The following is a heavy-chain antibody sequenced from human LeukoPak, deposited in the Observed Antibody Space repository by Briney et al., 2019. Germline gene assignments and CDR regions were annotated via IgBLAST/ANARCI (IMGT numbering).Heavy chain of an antibody. CDR3: VRDRGDGYNQIDY. CDR2: ISKDGSNE. J-gene: IGHJ4*02. Sequence: GGSLRLSCAASGFTFSSYGLHWVRQAPGKGLECVAVISKDGSNEHYADPGKGRFTISRDNSKNTLYLQMNSLRTEDTAVYYCVRDRGDGYNQIDYWGQGTLVTVSS. D-gene: IGHD5-24*01. V-gene: IGHV3-30*04. CDR1: GFTFSSYG.